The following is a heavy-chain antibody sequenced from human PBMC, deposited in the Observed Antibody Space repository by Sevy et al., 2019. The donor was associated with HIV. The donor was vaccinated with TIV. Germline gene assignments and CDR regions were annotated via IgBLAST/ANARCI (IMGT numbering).Heavy chain of an antibody. Sequence: GGSLRLSCAASGFTFDDYTMHWVRQAPGKGLEWVSLISWDGGSTYYADSVKGRFTISRDNSKNSLYLQMNSLRTEDTSLYYCAKDMDRRITTVRGVPTIAYYYAMDVWGQGTTVTVSS. CDR3: AKDMDRRITTVRGVPTIAYYYAMDV. J-gene: IGHJ6*02. CDR1: GFTFDDYT. D-gene: IGHD3-10*01. V-gene: IGHV3-43*01. CDR2: ISWDGGST.